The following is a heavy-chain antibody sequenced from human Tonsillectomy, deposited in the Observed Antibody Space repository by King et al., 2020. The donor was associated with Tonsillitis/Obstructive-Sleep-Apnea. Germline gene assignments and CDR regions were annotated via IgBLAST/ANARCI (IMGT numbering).Heavy chain of an antibody. CDR2: IIPILGIA. CDR1: GGTFSSYA. CDR3: ARDLRISRGWFDP. Sequence: QLVQSGAEVKKPGSSVKVSCKASGGTFSSYAISWVRQAPGQGLEWMGRIIPILGIANYAQKFQGRVTITADKSTSTAYMELSSLRSEDTAVYYCARDLRISRGWFDPWGQGTLVTVSS. V-gene: IGHV1-69*09. J-gene: IGHJ5*02.